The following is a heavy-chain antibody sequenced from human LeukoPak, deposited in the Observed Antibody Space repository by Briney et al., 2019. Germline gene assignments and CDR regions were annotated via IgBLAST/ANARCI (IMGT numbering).Heavy chain of an antibody. J-gene: IGHJ3*02. V-gene: IGHV4-34*01. Sequence: GALRLSCAASGFTVSSNYMSWVRQPPGKGLEWIGEINHGGSTNYNPSLKSRVTISVDTSKNQFSMKLSSVTAADTAVYYCARGGRVAARPYLRGAFDIWGQGTMVTVSS. CDR2: INHGGST. CDR1: GFTVSSNY. CDR3: ARGGRVAARPYLRGAFDI. D-gene: IGHD6-6*01.